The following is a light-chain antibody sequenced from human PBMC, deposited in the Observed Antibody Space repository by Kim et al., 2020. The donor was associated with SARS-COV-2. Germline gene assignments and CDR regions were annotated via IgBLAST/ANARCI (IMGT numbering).Light chain of an antibody. CDR2: QDS. V-gene: IGLV3-1*01. CDR1: KLGDSY. CDR3: QAWDSRTIV. Sequence: SYELTQPPSVSVSPGQTASITCSGDKLGDSYASWYQQKPGQSPVLVIYQDSKRPSGIPERFSGSNSGNTATLTISGTQAMDEADYYCQAWDSRTIVFGGGTQLTVL. J-gene: IGLJ3*02.